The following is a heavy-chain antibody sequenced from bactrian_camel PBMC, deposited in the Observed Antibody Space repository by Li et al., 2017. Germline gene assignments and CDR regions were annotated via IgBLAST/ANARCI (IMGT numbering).Heavy chain of an antibody. V-gene: IGHV3S40*01. Sequence: VQLVESGGGLVQPGGSLRLSCAASGFSGFTFSSYHMTWVRQAPGKGLDWVSTIDNGGNTYTSDSVKGRFTISRDNAKNTLYLQMNSLKSEDTGLYYCATRARTSRTSYTYWGQGTQVTVS. CDR1: GFSGFTFSSYH. CDR3: ATRARTSRTSYTY. D-gene: IGHD5*01. CDR2: IDNGGNT. J-gene: IGHJ4*01.